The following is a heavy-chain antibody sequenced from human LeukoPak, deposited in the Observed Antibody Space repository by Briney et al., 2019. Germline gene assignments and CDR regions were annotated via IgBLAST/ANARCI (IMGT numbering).Heavy chain of an antibody. D-gene: IGHD6-19*01. CDR3: TTEDSGYSSGWYGWFGPWESGY. CDR2: IKSKTDGGTT. Sequence: GGSPRLSCAASGFTFSNAWMSWVRQAPGKGLEWVGRIKSKTDGGTTDYAAPVKGRFTISRDDSKNTLYLQMNSLKTEDTAVYYCTTEDSGYSSGWYGWFGPWESGYWGQGTLVTVSS. V-gene: IGHV3-15*01. J-gene: IGHJ4*02. CDR1: GFTFSNAW.